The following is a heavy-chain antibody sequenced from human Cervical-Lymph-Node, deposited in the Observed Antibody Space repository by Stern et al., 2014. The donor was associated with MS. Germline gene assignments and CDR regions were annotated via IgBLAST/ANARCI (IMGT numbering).Heavy chain of an antibody. CDR3: ARAAAIGVNWFDP. CDR2: ISSGSTYL. V-gene: IGHV3-21*01. Sequence: EVQLEESGGGLVKPGGSLRLSCATSGFTFSNYTMNWVRKAPGKGLEWVSSISSGSTYLFYADSVQGRFTIFRDNAKNSLYLQMNSLRAEDTALYYCARAAAIGVNWFDPWGQGTLVTVSS. CDR1: GFTFSNYT. D-gene: IGHD2-2*01. J-gene: IGHJ5*02.